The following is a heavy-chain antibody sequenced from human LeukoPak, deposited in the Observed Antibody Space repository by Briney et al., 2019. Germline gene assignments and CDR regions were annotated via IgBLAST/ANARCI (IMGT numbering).Heavy chain of an antibody. Sequence: PGGSLRLSCAASGFTFSSYWMHWVRHAPGKGLVWVSRINSDGSSTSYADSVKGRFTIPRDNSKNTLYLQMNSLRAEDTAVYYCAKEGSIAAPNQIDYWGQGTLVTVSS. D-gene: IGHD6-6*01. CDR3: AKEGSIAAPNQIDY. V-gene: IGHV3-74*01. CDR2: INSDGSST. CDR1: GFTFSSYW. J-gene: IGHJ4*02.